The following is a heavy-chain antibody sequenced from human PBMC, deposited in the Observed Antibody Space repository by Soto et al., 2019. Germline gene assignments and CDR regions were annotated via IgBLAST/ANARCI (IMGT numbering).Heavy chain of an antibody. CDR2: IWYDGSNK. Sequence: QVQLVESGGGVVQPGRSLRLSCAASGFTFSSYGMHWVRQAPGNGLEWVAVIWYDGSNKYYADSVKGRFTISRDNSKNTLYLQMNSLRAEDTAVYYCERAAYGLLWFGEIVNGMDVWGQFTTVTVSS. D-gene: IGHD3-10*01. CDR1: GFTFSSYG. CDR3: ERAAYGLLWFGEIVNGMDV. V-gene: IGHV3-33*01. J-gene: IGHJ6*01.